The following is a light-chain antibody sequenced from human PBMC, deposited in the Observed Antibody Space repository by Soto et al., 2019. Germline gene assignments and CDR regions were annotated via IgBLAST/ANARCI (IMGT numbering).Light chain of an antibody. Sequence: EIVMTQSPPSLTVTPGEPASISCRSSQRLLHSNGNTFLDWYLQKPGQSPQLLIYLGSNRASGVPDRGSGSEAGTDFTLKISRVAAEDVGVYYCMQALQTPYTFGQGTKLEIK. V-gene: IGKV2-28*01. CDR3: MQALQTPYT. CDR1: QRLLHSNGNTF. CDR2: LGS. J-gene: IGKJ2*01.